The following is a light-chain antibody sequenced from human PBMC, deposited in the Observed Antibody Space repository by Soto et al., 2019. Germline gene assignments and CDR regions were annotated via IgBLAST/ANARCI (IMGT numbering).Light chain of an antibody. Sequence: DIHMTQSPSSLSASVGDRVTITCRATQTIKTYLNWYQKKTGKDPRVMIYAASSLQSGVTSRFSGSGSGTDFTLKIRNLQPEDFATYYCQESYSTPLTFGGGT. CDR3: QESYSTPLT. CDR2: AAS. CDR1: QTIKTY. J-gene: IGKJ4*01. V-gene: IGKV1-39*01.